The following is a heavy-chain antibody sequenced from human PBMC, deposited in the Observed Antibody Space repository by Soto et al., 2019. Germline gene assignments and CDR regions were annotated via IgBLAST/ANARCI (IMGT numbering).Heavy chain of an antibody. CDR2: IYYSGST. V-gene: IGHV4-59*01. CDR3: ARVPGGDKNYCYYGMDA. D-gene: IGHD3-16*01. Sequence: SETLSLTCTVSGGSISSYYWSWIRQPPGKGLEWIGYIYYSGSTNYNPSLKSRVTISVDTSKNQFSLKLSSVTAADTAVYYCARVPGGDKNYCYYGMDAWGQGTRVTVSS. J-gene: IGHJ6*02. CDR1: GGSISSYY.